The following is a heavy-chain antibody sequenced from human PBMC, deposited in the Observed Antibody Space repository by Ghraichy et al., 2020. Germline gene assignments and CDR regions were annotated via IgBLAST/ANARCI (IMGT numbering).Heavy chain of an antibody. CDR1: GFTVTTDY. J-gene: IGHJ5*02. CDR3: ARARGWNWFDP. V-gene: IGHV3-66*01. CDR2: INNQEVT. Sequence: GGSLRLSCEASGFTVTTDYITWVRQGPGKGLQWVSVINNQEVTFYAASLKDRFKIFRGNVKNMVYLEMNSLRVDDTAVYYCARARGWNWFDPWGQGTLVTVSA.